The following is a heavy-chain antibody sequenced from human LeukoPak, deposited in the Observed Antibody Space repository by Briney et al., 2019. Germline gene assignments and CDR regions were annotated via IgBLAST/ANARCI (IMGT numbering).Heavy chain of an antibody. V-gene: IGHV4-59*01. Sequence: SETLLLTCTVSRGPISSYYWSSIRQPPGKGLELIGYIYYSGSTNYKPSLKSRLTISVHTTKHQFSLKLSSVTAADTTVYYCARVYSSGWPDYFDYSGQGTLVTASS. CDR2: IYYSGST. CDR1: RGPISSYY. D-gene: IGHD6-19*01. J-gene: IGHJ4*02. CDR3: ARVYSSGWPDYFDY.